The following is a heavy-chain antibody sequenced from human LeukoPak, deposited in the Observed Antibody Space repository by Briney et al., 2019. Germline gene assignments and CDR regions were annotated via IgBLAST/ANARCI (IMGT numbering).Heavy chain of an antibody. Sequence: TGGSLRLSCAASGFTFSSYSMNWVRQAPGKGLEWVSSISSSSSYIYYADSVKGRFTISRDNAKNSLYLQMNSLRAEDTAVYYCARGVTVTGFYYYYYYMDVWGKGTTVTISS. D-gene: IGHD4-17*01. CDR1: GFTFSSYS. J-gene: IGHJ6*03. CDR2: ISSSSSYI. V-gene: IGHV3-21*04. CDR3: ARGVTVTGFYYYYYYMDV.